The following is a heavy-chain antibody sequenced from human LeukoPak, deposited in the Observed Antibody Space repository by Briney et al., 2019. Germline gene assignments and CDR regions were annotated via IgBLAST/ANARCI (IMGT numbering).Heavy chain of an antibody. J-gene: IGHJ4*02. CDR1: GFTFSSFE. Sequence: GGSLRLSCAASGFTFSSFEMNWVRQAPGKGLEWVSAISGSGGSTYYADSVKGRFTISRDNSKNTLYLQMNSLRAEDTAVYYCAKDYYDSSGYSYYFDYWGQGTLVTVSS. D-gene: IGHD3-22*01. CDR3: AKDYYDSSGYSYYFDY. CDR2: ISGSGGST. V-gene: IGHV3-23*01.